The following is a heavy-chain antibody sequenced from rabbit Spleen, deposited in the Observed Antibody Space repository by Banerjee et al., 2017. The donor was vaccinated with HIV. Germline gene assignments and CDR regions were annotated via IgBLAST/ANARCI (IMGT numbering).Heavy chain of an antibody. Sequence: QLEESGGGLVKPGASLTLTCTASGVSFSFSSYMCWVSKAPGMGLEWIGYIYPVFGSTYYASWVNGRFTISSHNAQNTLYLQLNSLTAADTATYFCVRDQYSYDDYGDWVNLWGPGTLVTVS. J-gene: IGHJ4*01. V-gene: IGHV1S7*01. D-gene: IGHD2-1*01. CDR3: VRDQYSYDDYGDWVNL. CDR2: IYPVFGST. CDR1: GVSFSFSSY.